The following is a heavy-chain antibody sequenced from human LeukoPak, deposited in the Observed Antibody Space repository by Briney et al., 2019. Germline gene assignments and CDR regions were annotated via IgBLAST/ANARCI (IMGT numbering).Heavy chain of an antibody. Sequence: GGSLRLSCAASGFSFSDAWMSWVRQIPGKGLEWVGRIESKTDGGTTDYAAPVKGRFAISRDDSTNTLYLQMNSLKSEDTAVYYCTTYGSGRKFDYWGQGILVTVSS. D-gene: IGHD3-10*01. J-gene: IGHJ4*02. V-gene: IGHV3-15*04. CDR2: IESKTDGGTT. CDR3: TTYGSGRKFDY. CDR1: GFSFSDAW.